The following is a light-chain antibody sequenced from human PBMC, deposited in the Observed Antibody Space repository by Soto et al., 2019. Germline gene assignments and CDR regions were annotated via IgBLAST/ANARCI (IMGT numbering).Light chain of an antibody. V-gene: IGKV1-5*03. Sequence: DIQMTQSPSTLSASVGDRVTITCRASQTFGRWLAWFQQKPGKAPKLLIYEASSLQSGVPSRFSGSGSGTKFTLTISSLQPDDFATYYCQQYNSYLWTFGQGTKVDIK. J-gene: IGKJ1*01. CDR2: EAS. CDR3: QQYNSYLWT. CDR1: QTFGRW.